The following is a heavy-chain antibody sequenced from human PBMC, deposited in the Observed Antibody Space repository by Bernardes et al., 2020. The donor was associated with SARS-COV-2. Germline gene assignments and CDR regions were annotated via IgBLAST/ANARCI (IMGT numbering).Heavy chain of an antibody. CDR2: ISRSSTTI. CDR3: ARDYCGGDCYLAFDI. V-gene: IGHV3-48*01. Sequence: GGSLRLSCAASGFTFSTYSMHWVRQAPGKGLEWVSFISRSSTTIHYADPVKGRFTVSRDNAKNSLYLQMNSLRAEDTAVYYCARDYCGGDCYLAFDIWGQGTMVTVSS. J-gene: IGHJ3*02. D-gene: IGHD2-21*02. CDR1: GFTFSTYS.